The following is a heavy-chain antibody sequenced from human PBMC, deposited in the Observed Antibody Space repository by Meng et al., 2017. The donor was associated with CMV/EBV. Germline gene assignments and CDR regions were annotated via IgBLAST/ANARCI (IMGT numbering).Heavy chain of an antibody. CDR1: GYTFTGYY. CDR2: INPNSGGT. D-gene: IGHD2-2*01. CDR3: ARGIVVVPAALSYYYYYGMDV. V-gene: IGHV1-2*02. Sequence: ASVKVSCKASGYTFTGYYMHWVRQAPGQGLEWMGWINPNSGGTNYAQKFQGRVTMTRDTSISTAYMELSSLRSEDTAVYYCARGIVVVPAALSYYYYYGMDVWGQGTTVTVSS. J-gene: IGHJ6*02.